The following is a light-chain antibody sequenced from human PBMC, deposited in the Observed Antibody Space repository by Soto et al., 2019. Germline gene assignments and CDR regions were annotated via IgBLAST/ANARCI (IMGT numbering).Light chain of an antibody. V-gene: IGKV3-20*01. Sequence: EIVLTQSPGTLSLSPGERATLSCRASQTVSHDYLAWYQHRPGQPPRLLIFDASRRASGIPDRISGRGSGTGFTINIGGLEPDDFAVYYCQKYAIAPWTFGQGTKWIS. J-gene: IGKJ1*01. CDR1: QTVSHDY. CDR2: DAS. CDR3: QKYAIAPWT.